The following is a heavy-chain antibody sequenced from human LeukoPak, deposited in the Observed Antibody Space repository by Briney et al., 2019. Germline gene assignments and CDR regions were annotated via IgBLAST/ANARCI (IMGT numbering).Heavy chain of an antibody. CDR3: AKDKEVDYGGNGGYYFDY. D-gene: IGHD4-23*01. CDR1: GFTFSSYG. V-gene: IGHV3-30*02. Sequence: PGGSLRLSCAASGFTFSSYGMHWVRQAPGKGLEWVAFIRYDGSNKYYADSVKGRFTISRDNSKNTLYLQMNSLRAEDTAVYYCAKDKEVDYGGNGGYYFDYWGQGTLVTVSS. J-gene: IGHJ4*02. CDR2: IRYDGSNK.